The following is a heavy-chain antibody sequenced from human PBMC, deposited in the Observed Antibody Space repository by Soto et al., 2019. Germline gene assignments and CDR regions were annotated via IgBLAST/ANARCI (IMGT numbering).Heavy chain of an antibody. CDR2: INPSGGST. J-gene: IGHJ4*02. D-gene: IGHD3-10*01. CDR3: ARVTMVRGVEPNKVFDY. Sequence: GASVKVSCKASGYTFTSYYMHWVRQAPGQGLEWMGIINPSGGSTSYAQKFQGRVTMTRDTSTSTVYMELSSLRSEDTAVYYCARVTMVRGVEPNKVFDYWGQGTLVTVPS. V-gene: IGHV1-46*03. CDR1: GYTFTSYY.